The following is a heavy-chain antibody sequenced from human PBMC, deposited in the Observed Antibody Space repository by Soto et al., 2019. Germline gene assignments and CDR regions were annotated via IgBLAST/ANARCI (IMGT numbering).Heavy chain of an antibody. J-gene: IGHJ3*02. CDR2: INSDGSST. V-gene: IGHV3-74*01. D-gene: IGHD5-12*01. CDR3: ARAREMATISDAFDI. Sequence: VRQAPGKGLVWVSRINSDGSSTSYADSVKGRFTISRDNAKNTLYLQMNSLRAEDTAVYYCARAREMATISDAFDIWGQGTMVTVSS.